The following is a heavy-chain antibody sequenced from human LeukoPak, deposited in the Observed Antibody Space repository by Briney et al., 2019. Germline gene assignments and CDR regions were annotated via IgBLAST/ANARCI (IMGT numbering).Heavy chain of an antibody. J-gene: IGHJ4*02. D-gene: IGHD6-19*01. Sequence: GGSLRLSCAASGFTFSSYYMNWVRQAPGRGLEWVSFISSTSSYIYYADSVKGRFTISRDNADNSLYLQMNSLRAEDTAVYYCARGYSSGWSAFDYWGQGTLVTVSS. V-gene: IGHV3-21*01. CDR3: ARGYSSGWSAFDY. CDR1: GFTFSSYY. CDR2: ISSTSSYI.